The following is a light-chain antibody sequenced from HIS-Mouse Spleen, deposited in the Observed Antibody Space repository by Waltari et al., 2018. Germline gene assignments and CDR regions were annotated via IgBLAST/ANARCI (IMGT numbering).Light chain of an antibody. CDR3: CSYAGSYTWV. Sequence: QSALTQPRSVSGSPGQSVTISCTGTSSDVGGYNYVSWYQQHPGKAPQLMIYDVSKRPSGVPDRFSGSKSGNTASLTISGLQAEDEADYYGCSYAGSYTWVFGGGTKLTVL. J-gene: IGLJ3*02. CDR2: DVS. CDR1: SSDVGGYNY. V-gene: IGLV2-11*01.